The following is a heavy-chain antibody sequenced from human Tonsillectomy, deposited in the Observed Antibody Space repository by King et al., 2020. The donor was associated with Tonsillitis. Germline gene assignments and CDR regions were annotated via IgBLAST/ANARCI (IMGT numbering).Heavy chain of an antibody. Sequence: VQLVQSGAEVKKPGASVKVSCKASGYTFTNYGISWVRQTPGQGLEWMGWISAYNGNTNYAQKLQGRVTMTTDTSTSTAYMEQRSLRSDVTAVYYCARVSQQHLTETHNDAFDIWGHGKMVTVSS. CDR3: ARVSQQHLTETHNDAFDI. D-gene: IGHD6-13*01. V-gene: IGHV1-18*04. J-gene: IGHJ3*02. CDR1: GYTFTNYG. CDR2: ISAYNGNT.